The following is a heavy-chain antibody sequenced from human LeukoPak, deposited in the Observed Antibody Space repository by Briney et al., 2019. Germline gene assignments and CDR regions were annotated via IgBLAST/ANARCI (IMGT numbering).Heavy chain of an antibody. V-gene: IGHV3-30*04. Sequence: SCKASGYTFTSYAMNWVRQAPGKGLEWVAVISYDGSNKYYADSVKGRFTISRDNSKNTLYLQMNSLRAEDTAVYYCAKEYALRYFDWLPDYWGQGTLVTVSS. CDR1: GYTFTSYA. J-gene: IGHJ4*02. CDR2: ISYDGSNK. CDR3: AKEYALRYFDWLPDY. D-gene: IGHD3-9*01.